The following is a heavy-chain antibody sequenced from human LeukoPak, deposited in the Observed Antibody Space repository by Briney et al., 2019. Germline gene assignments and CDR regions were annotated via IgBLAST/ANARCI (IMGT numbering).Heavy chain of an antibody. CDR1: GFTFSTYW. Sequence: GGSLRLSCAASGFTFSTYWMSWVRQAPGKGLEWVTNIKQDGNEKYYVDSVTGRFTISRDNAKNSLYLQMNSLRAEDTAVYYCARGAVAGTWPGAFDIWGQGTMVTVSS. D-gene: IGHD6-19*01. CDR2: IKQDGNEK. V-gene: IGHV3-7*01. J-gene: IGHJ3*02. CDR3: ARGAVAGTWPGAFDI.